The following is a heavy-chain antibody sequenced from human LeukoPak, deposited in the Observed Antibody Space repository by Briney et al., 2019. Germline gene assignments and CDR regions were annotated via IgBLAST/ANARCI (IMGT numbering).Heavy chain of an antibody. CDR3: ARRVNSGNYYYFDY. V-gene: IGHV5-51*01. Sequence: GESLKISCKGSGYSFTSHWIGWVRQMPGKGLEWIGIIYPGDSDTRYRPSFEAQVTISVDKSITTAYLQWSGLEASDTAMYYCARRVNSGNYYYFDYWGQGTLVTVSS. D-gene: IGHD1-26*01. CDR1: GYSFTSHW. J-gene: IGHJ4*02. CDR2: IYPGDSDT.